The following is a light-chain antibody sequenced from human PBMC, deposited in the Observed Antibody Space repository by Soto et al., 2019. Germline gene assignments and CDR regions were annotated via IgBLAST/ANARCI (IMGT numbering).Light chain of an antibody. CDR2: GNN. CDR3: QSYDYSLGAYV. CDR1: SSSIGAGYD. J-gene: IGLJ1*01. Sequence: QSVLTQPPSVSGAPGQRVTISCTGSSSSIGAGYDVHWYQQFPGTAPKLLIYGNNNRPSGVPDRFSGSKSGTSASLAITGLQAADEADYYCQSYDYSLGAYVFGTGTQLTVL. V-gene: IGLV1-40*01.